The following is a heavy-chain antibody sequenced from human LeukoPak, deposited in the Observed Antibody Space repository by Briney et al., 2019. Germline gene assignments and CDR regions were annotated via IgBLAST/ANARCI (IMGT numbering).Heavy chain of an antibody. V-gene: IGHV4-61*02. CDR3: ARGGAMTPAY. J-gene: IGHJ4*02. Sequence: SQTLSLTCTVSGGSISSGSYYWSWIRQPAGKGLEWIGRIYTSGSTNYNPSLKSRVTISVDTSKNQFSLKLSSVTAADTAVYYCARGGAMTPAYWGQRTLVTVSS. D-gene: IGHD4-17*01. CDR2: IYTSGST. CDR1: GGSISSGSYY.